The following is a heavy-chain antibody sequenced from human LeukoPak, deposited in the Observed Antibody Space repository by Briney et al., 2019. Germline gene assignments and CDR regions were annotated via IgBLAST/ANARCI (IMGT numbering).Heavy chain of an antibody. J-gene: IGHJ4*02. CDR3: ARDEIVGATPVDY. CDR1: GYTFTGYY. CDR2: INPNSGNT. Sequence: ASVKVSCKASGYTFTGYYMHWVRQAPGQGLEWMGWINPNSGNTNYAQKLQGRVTMTTDTSTSTAYMELRSLRSDDTAVYYCARDEIVGATPVDYWGQGTLVTVSS. V-gene: IGHV1-18*04. D-gene: IGHD1-26*01.